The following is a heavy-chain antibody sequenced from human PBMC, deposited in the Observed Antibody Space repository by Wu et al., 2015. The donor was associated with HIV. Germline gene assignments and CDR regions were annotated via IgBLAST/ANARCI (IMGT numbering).Heavy chain of an antibody. J-gene: IGHJ6*02. CDR3: ATSYYGSGSYPTFYYYYAMDV. D-gene: IGHD3-10*01. Sequence: QVQLVQSGAEVKKPGSSVKVSCKASGGTFSRSGISWVRQVPGQGLEWMGRIIPIHGAANYAQKFEGRVTITADESTSTAYMDLRSLRSEDTAVYYCATSYYGSGSYPTFYYYYAMDVWGQGTTVTVSS. CDR2: IIPIHGAA. V-gene: IGHV1-69*11. CDR1: GGTFSRSG.